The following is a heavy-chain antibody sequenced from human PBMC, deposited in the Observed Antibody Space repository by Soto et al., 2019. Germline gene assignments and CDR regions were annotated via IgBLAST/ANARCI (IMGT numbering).Heavy chain of an antibody. CDR1: DVSFSGYF. D-gene: IGHD3-10*01. CDR3: ARRRVRGRLTSSPRYYYYGMDV. Sequence: SETLSLTCAVHDVSFSGYFWTWIRQPPGKGLEWIGEINHSGSARYNPSLKRRVTTSIDTSKNQFSLKLSSVTAADTAVYYCARRRVRGRLTSSPRYYYYGMDVWGQGTTVTVSS. V-gene: IGHV4-34*01. CDR2: INHSGSA. J-gene: IGHJ6*02.